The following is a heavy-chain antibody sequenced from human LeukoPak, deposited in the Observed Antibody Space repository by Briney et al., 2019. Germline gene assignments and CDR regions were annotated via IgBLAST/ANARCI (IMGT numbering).Heavy chain of an antibody. J-gene: IGHJ4*02. V-gene: IGHV3-9*01. CDR1: GFTFHEYS. D-gene: IGHD3-10*01. Sequence: GGSLRLSCAASGFTFHEYSMHWVRQVPGKGLEWVSGVSWNSGTIGHADSVKGRFTISRDNAKNSLYLQMNSLRIEDTALYYCAKVSFYSGSGNYYNPLDYWGRGTLVTVSS. CDR2: VSWNSGTI. CDR3: AKVSFYSGSGNYYNPLDY.